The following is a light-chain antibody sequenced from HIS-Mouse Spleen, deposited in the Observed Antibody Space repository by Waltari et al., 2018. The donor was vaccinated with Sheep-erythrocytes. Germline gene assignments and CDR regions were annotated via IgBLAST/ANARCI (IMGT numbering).Light chain of an antibody. Sequence: SYELTQPPSVSVSPGQTASITCSGDRLGDKYACWYHQKPGRSPVLVIYQDSKRPSGIPGRFSGSNSGNTATLTISGTQAMDEADYYCQAWDSSTVVFGGGTKLTVL. V-gene: IGLV3-1*01. J-gene: IGLJ2*01. CDR1: RLGDKY. CDR3: QAWDSSTVV. CDR2: QDS.